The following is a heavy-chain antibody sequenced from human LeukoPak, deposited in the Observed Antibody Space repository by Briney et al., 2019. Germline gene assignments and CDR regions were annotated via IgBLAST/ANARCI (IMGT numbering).Heavy chain of an antibody. V-gene: IGHV4-61*02. CDR2: IYTSGTT. D-gene: IGHD2-2*01. J-gene: IGHJ6*03. Sequence: SETLSLTCTVSGGSISSHNSYWSWIRQPAGKGLEWVGRIYTSGTTNYNPSLKSRVTISIDASKNQFSLKLNTVTAADTAVYYCARGYCGSTSCSWYYYYYMDVWGKGTTVTVSS. CDR3: ARGYCGSTSCSWYYYYYMDV. CDR1: GGSISSHNSY.